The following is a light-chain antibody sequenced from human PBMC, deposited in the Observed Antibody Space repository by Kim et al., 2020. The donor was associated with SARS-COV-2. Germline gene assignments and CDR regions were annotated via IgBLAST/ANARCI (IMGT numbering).Light chain of an antibody. CDR2: DNN. CDR1: NSNNGNNS. CDR3: GTWDSSLSAVV. J-gene: IGLJ2*01. V-gene: IGLV1-51*01. Sequence: QKATNHCSGSNSNNGNNSVSWYQQFPGTAPKLLIYDNNQRPSGIPDRFSGSKSGTSATLDITGLQTGDEADYYCGTWDSSLSAVVFGGGTQLTVL.